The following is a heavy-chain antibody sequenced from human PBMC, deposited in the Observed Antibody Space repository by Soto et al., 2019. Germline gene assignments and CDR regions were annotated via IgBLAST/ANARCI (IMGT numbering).Heavy chain of an antibody. J-gene: IGHJ3*02. D-gene: IGHD6-6*01. CDR3: ARGLATLPVFAFDI. V-gene: IGHV2-5*01. CDR1: GISLSTSGVG. Sequence: QITLKGSGPTLVKPTQTLTLTCTLSGISLSTSGVGLGWIRQTPGKALGWLALIYWNDDKHYSPSLKTRLTITKDTSKNQAVLTMTNMDPVDTATYYCARGLATLPVFAFDIWGQGTVVTVSS. CDR2: IYWNDDK.